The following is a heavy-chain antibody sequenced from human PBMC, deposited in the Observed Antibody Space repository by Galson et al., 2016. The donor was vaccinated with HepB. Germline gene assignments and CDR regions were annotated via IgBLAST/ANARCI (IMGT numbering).Heavy chain of an antibody. J-gene: IGHJ4*02. V-gene: IGHV3-9*01. CDR2: ISWNTDNI. D-gene: IGHD2-2*01. CDR3: ARDSGSRPGSGGFGY. Sequence: SLRLSCAASGFSIADYGMHWVRQAPGKGLEWVSGISWNTDNIDYVENAKGRFTISRDNAKNSLYLQMNSLRAEDTAVYYCARDSGSRPGSGGFGYWGQGTLVTVSS. CDR1: GFSIADYG.